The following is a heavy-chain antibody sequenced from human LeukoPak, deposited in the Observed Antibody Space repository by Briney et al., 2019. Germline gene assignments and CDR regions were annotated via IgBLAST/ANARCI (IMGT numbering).Heavy chain of an antibody. Sequence: ASVKVSCKASGYTFTSYGISWVRQAPGQGLGWMGWINPNSGGTNYAQKFQGRVTMTRDTSISTAYMELSRLRSDDTAVYYCARPLSEGELSLYLDYWGQGTLVTVSS. V-gene: IGHV1-2*02. D-gene: IGHD3-16*02. CDR3: ARPLSEGELSLYLDY. CDR1: GYTFTSYG. J-gene: IGHJ4*02. CDR2: INPNSGGT.